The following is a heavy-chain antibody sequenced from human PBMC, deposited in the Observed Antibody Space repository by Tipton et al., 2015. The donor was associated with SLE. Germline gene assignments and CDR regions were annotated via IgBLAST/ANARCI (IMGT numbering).Heavy chain of an antibody. J-gene: IGHJ6*03. V-gene: IGHV4-59*11. D-gene: IGHD6-13*01. CDR3: ARSSRGYYYYMDV. Sequence: TLSLTCTVSGGSLSSHYWSWIRQPPGKGLEWIGYIYYSGSTNYNPSLKSRVTISVDTSKNHFSLKLSSVTAADTAVYYCARSSRGYYYYMDVWGKGTTVTVSS. CDR2: IYYSGST. CDR1: GGSLSSHY.